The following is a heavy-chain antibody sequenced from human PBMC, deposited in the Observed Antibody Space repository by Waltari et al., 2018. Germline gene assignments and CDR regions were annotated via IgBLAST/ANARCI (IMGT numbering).Heavy chain of an antibody. J-gene: IGHJ5*02. D-gene: IGHD6-13*01. Sequence: EVQLLESGGGLVQPGGSLRLSCAASGFSFSNYGMSWVRQAPGKGLEWVSTVRGSRGSTFYADAVEGRFTISRDDSTNTLYLQMNSLRVEDTAIYYCARKATDSITWHWFDPWGQGTLVTVSS. CDR1: GFSFSNYG. CDR3: ARKATDSITWHWFDP. V-gene: IGHV3-23*01. CDR2: VRGSRGST.